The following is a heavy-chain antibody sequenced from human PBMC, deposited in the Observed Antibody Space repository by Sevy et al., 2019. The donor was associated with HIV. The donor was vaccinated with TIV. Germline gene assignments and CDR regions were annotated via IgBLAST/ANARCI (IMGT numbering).Heavy chain of an antibody. D-gene: IGHD3-3*01. J-gene: IGHJ4*02. V-gene: IGHV4-59*13. CDR3: ARYNFWSGHYDYFDY. CDR2: IYYSGST. Sequence: SETLSLTCTVSGGSISSYYWSWIRQPPGKGLEWIAYIYYSGSTNYNSSLNSRVTISVDTSKNQFSLKLSSVTAADTAVYYCARYNFWSGHYDYFDYWGPGALVTVSS. CDR1: GGSISSYY.